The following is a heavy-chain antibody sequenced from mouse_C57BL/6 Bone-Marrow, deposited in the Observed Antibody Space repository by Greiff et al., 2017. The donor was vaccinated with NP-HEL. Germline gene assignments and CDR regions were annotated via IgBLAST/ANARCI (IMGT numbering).Heavy chain of an antibody. Sequence: QVQLKQSGPELVKPGASVKISCKASGYAFSSSWMNWVKQRPGKGLEWIGRIYPGDGDTNYNGKFKGKATLTADKSSSTAYMQLSSLTSEDSAVYFCARWGPLFAYWGQGTLVTVSA. V-gene: IGHV1-82*01. CDR2: IYPGDGDT. CDR1: GYAFSSSW. CDR3: ARWGPLFAY. J-gene: IGHJ3*01.